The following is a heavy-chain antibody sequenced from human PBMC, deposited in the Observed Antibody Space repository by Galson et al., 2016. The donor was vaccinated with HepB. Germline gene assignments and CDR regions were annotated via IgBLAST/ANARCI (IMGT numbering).Heavy chain of an antibody. CDR3: ARKKVRGVIIVSHFYYGMDV. CDR1: GGSFSGYY. CDR2: ITQSGGT. D-gene: IGHD3-10*01. J-gene: IGHJ6*02. Sequence: LSLTCAVYGGSFSGYYWSWVRQPPGKGLEWIGEITQSGGTNYNPSLKSRATISSDTSKNQISLKLSSVTAADTAVYYCARKKVRGVIIVSHFYYGMDVWGQGTTVTVSS. V-gene: IGHV4-34*01.